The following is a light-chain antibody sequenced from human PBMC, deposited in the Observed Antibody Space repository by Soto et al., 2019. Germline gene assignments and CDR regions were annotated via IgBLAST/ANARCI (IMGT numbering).Light chain of an antibody. V-gene: IGLV1-44*01. CDR3: AAWDDLYV. J-gene: IGLJ1*01. CDR2: SNN. Sequence: QSVLTHPPSASGTPGQRVTISCSGSSSNIGSNTVNWYQQLPGTAPKLLIYSNNQRPSGVPDRFSGSKSGTSASLAISGLQSEDEADYYCAAWDDLYVFGTGTKV. CDR1: SSNIGSNT.